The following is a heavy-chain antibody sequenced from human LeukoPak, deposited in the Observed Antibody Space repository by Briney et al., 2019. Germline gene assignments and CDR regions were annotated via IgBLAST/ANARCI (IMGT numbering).Heavy chain of an antibody. V-gene: IGHV1-69*06. CDR2: IIPIFGTA. D-gene: IGHD1-26*01. CDR3: ARGLRLRFQWELHTNPQGFDY. J-gene: IGHJ4*02. Sequence: ASVKVSCKASGGTFSSYAISWVRQAPGQGLEWMGGIIPIFGTANYAQKFQGRVTITADKSTSTAYMGLSSLRSEDTAVYYCARGLRLRFQWELHTNPQGFDYWGQGTLVTVSS. CDR1: GGTFSSYA.